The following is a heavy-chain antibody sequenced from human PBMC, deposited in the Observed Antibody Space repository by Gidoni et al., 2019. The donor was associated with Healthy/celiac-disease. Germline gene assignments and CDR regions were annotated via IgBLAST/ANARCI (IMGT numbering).Heavy chain of an antibody. CDR3: ASSASGRGGKAAAHWYFDL. CDR2: IYYSGST. D-gene: IGHD6-13*01. J-gene: IGHJ2*01. Sequence: QVQLQLSGPGLVKPSETLSLTCTVSGGSISSYSWHWIRQPPGQGLAWLGSIYYSGSTNYNPSLNSRVTISVDTSKNQYSLKLSSVTAADTAVYYCASSASGRGGKAAAHWYFDLWGRGTLVTVSS. CDR1: GGSISSYS. V-gene: IGHV4-59*08.